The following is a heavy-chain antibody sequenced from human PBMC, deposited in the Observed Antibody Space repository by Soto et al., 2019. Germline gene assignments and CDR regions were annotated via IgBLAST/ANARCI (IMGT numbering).Heavy chain of an antibody. J-gene: IGHJ5*02. CDR2: INHSGST. CDR1: GGSFSGYY. Sequence: SETLSLTCAVYGGSFSGYYWSWIRQPPGKGLEWIGEINHSGSTNYNPSLKSRVTISVDTSKNQFSLKLSSVTAADTAVYYCALGAWWFDPWGQGTLVTVSS. V-gene: IGHV4-34*01. CDR3: ALGAWWFDP.